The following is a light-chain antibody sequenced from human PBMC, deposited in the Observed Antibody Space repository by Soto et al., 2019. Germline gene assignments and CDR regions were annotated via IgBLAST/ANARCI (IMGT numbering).Light chain of an antibody. CDR2: EVT. V-gene: IGLV2-14*01. J-gene: IGLJ3*02. CDR1: SSDIGIYKY. CDR3: SSYTTSSIWV. Sequence: QSALTQPASVSGSPGQSIAISCTGSSSDIGIYKYVSWYQQHPGKVPKLIIYEVTNRPSGVSNRFSGSKSGNTASLTISGLQAEDEADYYCSSYTTSSIWVFGGGTKLTVL.